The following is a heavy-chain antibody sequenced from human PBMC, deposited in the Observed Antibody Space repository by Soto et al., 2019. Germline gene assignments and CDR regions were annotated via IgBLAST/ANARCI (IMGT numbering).Heavy chain of an antibody. V-gene: IGHV4-59*01. CDR3: ARDHSSGWVNWFDP. J-gene: IGHJ5*02. CDR1: GGSISSYD. CDR2: MYSSGAT. D-gene: IGHD3-22*01. Sequence: PSETLSLTCTVSGGSISSYDWSWIRQAPGKKLEWIGYMYSSGATNYNPSLKSRVTTSRDTSKNQFSLKLSSVTTADTAVYYCARDHSSGWVNWFDPWGQGTLVTVSS.